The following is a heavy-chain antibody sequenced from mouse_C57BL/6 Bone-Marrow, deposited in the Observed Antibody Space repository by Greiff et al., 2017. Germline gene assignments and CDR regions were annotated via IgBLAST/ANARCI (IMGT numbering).Heavy chain of an antibody. CDR2: INPSTGGT. Sequence: EVMLVESGPELVKPGASVKISCKASGYSFTGYYMNWVKQSPEKSLEWIGEINPSTGGTTYNQKFKAKATLTVDKSSSTAYMQLKSLTSEDSAVYYCARWDDYDQYYFDYWGQGTTLTVSS. D-gene: IGHD2-4*01. CDR1: GYSFTGYY. CDR3: ARWDDYDQYYFDY. J-gene: IGHJ2*01. V-gene: IGHV1-42*01.